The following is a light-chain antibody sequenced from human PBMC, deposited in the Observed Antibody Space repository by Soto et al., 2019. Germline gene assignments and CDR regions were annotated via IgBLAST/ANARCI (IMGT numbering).Light chain of an antibody. CDR2: EVT. V-gene: IGLV2-14*01. Sequence: QSALTQPASVSGSPGQSITISCTGSSSDIGGYNFVSWYQQHPGKAPKLIIFEVTDRPSGVSDRFSGSKSGNTASLTISGLQAEDEADYYCCSFTTISTWVFGGGTQLTVL. J-gene: IGLJ3*02. CDR3: CSFTTISTWV. CDR1: SSDIGGYNF.